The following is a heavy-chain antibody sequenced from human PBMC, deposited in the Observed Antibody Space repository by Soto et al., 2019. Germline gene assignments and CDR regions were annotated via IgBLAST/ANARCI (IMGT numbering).Heavy chain of an antibody. V-gene: IGHV4-31*03. D-gene: IGHD3-10*01. CDR3: ARVRGSGSYDAYYFDX. Sequence: TLSLTCTVSGGSISNVGYYWNWVRQHPGKGLGWIGYIHYSGSTCYNPSLESRVTISVDTSKDQFSLKLRSVTAADTAVYYCARVRGSGSYDAYYFDXWGQGTLVTVSX. CDR2: IHYSGST. CDR1: GGSISNVGYY. J-gene: IGHJ4*01.